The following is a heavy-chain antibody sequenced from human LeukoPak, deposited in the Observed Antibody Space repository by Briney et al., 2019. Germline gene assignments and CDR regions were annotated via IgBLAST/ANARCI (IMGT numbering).Heavy chain of an antibody. D-gene: IGHD1-20*01. J-gene: IGHJ3*02. CDR2: FDPEEGEK. V-gene: IGHV1-24*01. CDR1: GYTLSELS. CDR3: PTDSPLTAVDAFDI. Sequence: ASVSVSCRVSGYTLSELSMHWVRQAPRKGREGRGGFDPEEGEKIYAEKFEGRVNMTEDTSTDRAYRELSSLRSEDTPVYYCPTDSPLTAVDAFDIWGQGTMVTVSS.